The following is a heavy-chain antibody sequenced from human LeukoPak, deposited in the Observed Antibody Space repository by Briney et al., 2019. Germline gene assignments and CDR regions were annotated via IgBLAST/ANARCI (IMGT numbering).Heavy chain of an antibody. CDR2: INAYNGNT. CDR1: GYTFTSYG. V-gene: IGHV1-18*01. D-gene: IGHD2-2*01. Sequence: ASVKVSCKASGYTFTSYGISWVRQAPGQGLEWMGWINAYNGNTNYEKKLQGRVTMTTDTYTSTAYMEMRSLRSDDTSLYYCARGFGFSSPSCQLWNAFDIWGQGTMVTVSS. CDR3: ARGFGFSSPSCQLWNAFDI. J-gene: IGHJ3*02.